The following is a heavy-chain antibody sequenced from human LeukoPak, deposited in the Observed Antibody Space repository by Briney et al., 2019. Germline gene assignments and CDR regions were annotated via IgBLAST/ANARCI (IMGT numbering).Heavy chain of an antibody. Sequence: PSETLSLTCTVSGGSISGGSYYWAWIRQPPGKGLEWIGTMFHSGRTYYNPSLKSRVTMTTDTSTSTAYMELRSLRSDDTAVYYCARDWEWSGYDPGTHVFDYWGQGTLVTVSS. J-gene: IGHJ4*02. CDR2: MFHSGRT. D-gene: IGHD5-12*01. CDR3: ARDWEWSGYDPGTHVFDY. CDR1: GGSISGGSYY. V-gene: IGHV4-39*02.